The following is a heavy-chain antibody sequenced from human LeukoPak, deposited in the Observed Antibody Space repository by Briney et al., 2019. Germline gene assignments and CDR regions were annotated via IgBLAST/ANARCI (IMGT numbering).Heavy chain of an antibody. CDR3: ARLSSGSSSWYDIYY. V-gene: IGHV4-59*08. Sequence: SETLSLTCTVSGGSISSYYWSWIRQPPGKGLEWIGYIYYSGTTNYNPSLKSRVTMSVDTSKDQFSLKLNSVTAADTAVYYCARLSSGSSSWYDIYYCGQGTLVTVSS. CDR1: GGSISSYY. J-gene: IGHJ4*02. D-gene: IGHD6-13*01. CDR2: IYYSGTT.